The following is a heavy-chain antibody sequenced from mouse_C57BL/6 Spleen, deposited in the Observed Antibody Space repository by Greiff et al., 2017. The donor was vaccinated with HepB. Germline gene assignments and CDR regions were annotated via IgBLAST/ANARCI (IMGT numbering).Heavy chain of an antibody. CDR1: GYTFTSYW. CDR3: ARSPYGNYRYYAMDY. Sequence: QVQLQQPGAELVMPGASVKLSCKASGYTFTSYWMHWVKQRPGQGLEWIGEIDPSDSYTNYNQKFKGKSTLTVDKSSSTAYMQLSSLTSEDSAVYYCARSPYGNYRYYAMDYWGQGTSVTVSS. V-gene: IGHV1-69*01. CDR2: IDPSDSYT. D-gene: IGHD2-1*01. J-gene: IGHJ4*01.